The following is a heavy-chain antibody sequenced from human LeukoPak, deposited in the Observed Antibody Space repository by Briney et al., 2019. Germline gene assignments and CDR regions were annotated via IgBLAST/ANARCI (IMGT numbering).Heavy chain of an antibody. V-gene: IGHV3-30*18. D-gene: IGHD6-13*01. Sequence: GRSLRLSCAASGFTFSSYGMHWVRQAPGKGLEWVAVISYDGSNKYYADSVKGRFTISRDNSENTLYLQMNSLRAEDTAVYYCAKARVAAAGENYYYYGMDVWGQGTTVTVSS. CDR2: ISYDGSNK. CDR3: AKARVAAAGENYYYYGMDV. J-gene: IGHJ6*02. CDR1: GFTFSSYG.